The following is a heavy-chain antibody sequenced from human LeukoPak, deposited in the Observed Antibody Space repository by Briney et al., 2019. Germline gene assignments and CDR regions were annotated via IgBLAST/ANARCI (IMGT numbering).Heavy chain of an antibody. CDR3: ARLGRWLQPGEYFDY. CDR1: GCSISSSYY. Sequence: SETLSLACAVSGCSISSSYYWGWIRQPPGKGLEWIGSIYHSGNTYFNPSLKSRLTISLDTSKNQFSLKVRSVTPADTAVYYCARLGRWLQPGEYFDYWGQGTLVTVSS. D-gene: IGHD5-24*01. J-gene: IGHJ4*02. V-gene: IGHV4-38-2*01. CDR2: IYHSGNT.